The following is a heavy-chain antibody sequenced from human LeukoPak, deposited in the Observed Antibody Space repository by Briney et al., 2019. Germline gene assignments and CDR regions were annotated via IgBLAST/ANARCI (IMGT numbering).Heavy chain of an antibody. CDR2: ISNDGGSP. Sequence: GGSLRLSCVASGITFSTYPMHWVRQAPGKGMEYVSAISNDGGSPYYANSVKGRFTTSRDNSKNTLYLQMGNLRTEDTAVYYCARERGRNGDYDYWGQGTLVTVSS. J-gene: IGHJ4*02. D-gene: IGHD1-1*01. CDR3: ARERGRNGDYDY. CDR1: GITFSTYP. V-gene: IGHV3-64*01.